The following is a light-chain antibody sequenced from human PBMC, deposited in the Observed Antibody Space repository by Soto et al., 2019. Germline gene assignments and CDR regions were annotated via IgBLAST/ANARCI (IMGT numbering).Light chain of an antibody. CDR3: QHYSNWPPT. J-gene: IGKJ3*01. Sequence: EVVMTQSPATLSVSPGERVTLSCRASERVHRNLAWYHQKPGQGPSLLIYYASTRATGVPDRFTGSGSGTEFTLTISSLQSEDFGVYHCQHYSNWPPTFGPGTKVEI. CDR2: YAS. V-gene: IGKV3-15*01. CDR1: ERVHRN.